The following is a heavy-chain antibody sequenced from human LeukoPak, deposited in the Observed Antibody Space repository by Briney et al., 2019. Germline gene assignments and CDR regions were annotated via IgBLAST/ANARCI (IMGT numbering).Heavy chain of an antibody. CDR2: IYYSGST. CDR3: ARSRLPYSSSPRELDY. D-gene: IGHD6-13*01. J-gene: IGHJ4*02. V-gene: IGHV4-59*01. Sequence: PSETLSLTCTVSGGSISSYYWSWIRQPPGKGLEWIGYIYYSGSTNYNPSLKSRVTISVDTSKNQFSLKLSSVTAADTAVYYCARSRLPYSSSPRELDYWGQGTLVIVSS. CDR1: GGSISSYY.